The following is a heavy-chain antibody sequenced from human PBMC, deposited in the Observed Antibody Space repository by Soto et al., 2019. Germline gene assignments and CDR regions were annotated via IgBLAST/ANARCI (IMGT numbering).Heavy chain of an antibody. V-gene: IGHV1-3*01. CDR2: VNAGNGNT. J-gene: IGHJ4*02. Sequence: GASVKVSCKASGYTFTSYAMHWVRQAPGQRLEWLGWVNAGNGNTIYSHNFQGRVTITRDTSASTAHMELSSLRSEDTAVYYCARDPSINQFYLDQWGQGTLVTVSS. CDR3: ARDPSINQFYLDQ. D-gene: IGHD2-2*01. CDR1: GYTFTSYA.